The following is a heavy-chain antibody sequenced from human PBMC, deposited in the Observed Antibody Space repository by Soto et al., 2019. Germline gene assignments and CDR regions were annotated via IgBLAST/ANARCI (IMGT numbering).Heavy chain of an antibody. CDR1: GLSFSSSA. D-gene: IGHD2-15*01. J-gene: IGHJ4*02. CDR3: ARVYCSGGSCYGIDY. CDR2: IVVGTNNT. Sequence: VASVKVSCKTSGLSFSSSAMQWVRQAPGQRLEWIGWIVVGTNNTHYAQNLQERVTITRDMSTSSVYMELSSLRPEDTAVYYCARVYCSGGSCYGIDYWGQGTLVTVSS. V-gene: IGHV1-58*02.